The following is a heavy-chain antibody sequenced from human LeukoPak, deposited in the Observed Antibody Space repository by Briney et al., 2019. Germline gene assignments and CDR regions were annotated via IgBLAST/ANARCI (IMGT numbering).Heavy chain of an antibody. V-gene: IGHV3-13*01. Sequence: PGGSLRLSCAASGFTFSSYDMHWVRQATGKGLEWVSAIGTAGDTYYPGSVKGRFTISRENAKNSLYLQMNSLRAGDTAVYYCARSSGTGRGFDYWGQGTLDTVSS. CDR1: GFTFSSYD. D-gene: IGHD6-19*01. CDR2: IGTAGDT. CDR3: ARSSGTGRGFDY. J-gene: IGHJ4*02.